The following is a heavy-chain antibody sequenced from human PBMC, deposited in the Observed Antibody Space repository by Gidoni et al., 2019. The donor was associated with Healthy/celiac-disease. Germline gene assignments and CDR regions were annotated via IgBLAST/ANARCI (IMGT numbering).Heavy chain of an antibody. J-gene: IGHJ6*02. Sequence: QVQLVQSGAEVKKPGSSVKVSCKASGGTFSSSAISWVRQAPGQGLEWMGGIIPIFGTANYAQKFQGRVTITADKSTSTAYMELSSLRSEDTAVYYCARAMTTVTTGYYYYGMDVWGQGTTVTVSS. CDR1: GGTFSSSA. CDR3: ARAMTTVTTGYYYYGMDV. CDR2: IIPIFGTA. V-gene: IGHV1-69*06. D-gene: IGHD4-4*01.